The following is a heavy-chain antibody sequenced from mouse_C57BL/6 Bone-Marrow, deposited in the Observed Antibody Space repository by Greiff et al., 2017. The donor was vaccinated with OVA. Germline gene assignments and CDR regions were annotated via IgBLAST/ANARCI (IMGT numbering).Heavy chain of an antibody. CDR2: IYPSDSET. D-gene: IGHD2-2*01. Sequence: QVQLKQPGAELVRPGSSVKLSCKASGYTFTSYWMDWVKQRPGQGLEWIGNIYPSDSETHYNQKFKDKATLTVDKSSSTAYMQLSSLTSEDSAVYYCAREGYPSWFAYWGQGTLVTVSA. V-gene: IGHV1-61*01. CDR3: AREGYPSWFAY. CDR1: GYTFTSYW. J-gene: IGHJ3*01.